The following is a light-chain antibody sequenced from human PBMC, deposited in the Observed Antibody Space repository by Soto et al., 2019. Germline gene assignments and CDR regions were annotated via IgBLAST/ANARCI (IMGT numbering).Light chain of an antibody. V-gene: IGKV1-33*01. CDR3: QQYVNLVT. Sequence: DIQMTQSPSSLSASVGDRVTITCQASQDISNSLNWYQQKPGKAPKLLINDASNLEAGGPSRFSGSGSGTDFTFTISSLQPEDLATYYCQQYVNLVTFGGGTKVEIK. J-gene: IGKJ4*01. CDR1: QDISNS. CDR2: DAS.